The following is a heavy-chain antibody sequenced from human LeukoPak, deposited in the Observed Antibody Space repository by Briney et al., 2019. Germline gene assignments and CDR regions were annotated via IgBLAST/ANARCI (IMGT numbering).Heavy chain of an antibody. J-gene: IGHJ3*02. V-gene: IGHV4-59*01. CDR1: GGSISSYY. Sequence: SETLSLTCTVSGGSISSYYWSWIRQPPGKGLEWIGYVYYSGSTNYNPSLKSRVTISVDTSKNQFSLKLSSVTTADTAVYYCARERARAFDIWGQGTMVTVSS. CDR3: ARERARAFDI. CDR2: VYYSGST.